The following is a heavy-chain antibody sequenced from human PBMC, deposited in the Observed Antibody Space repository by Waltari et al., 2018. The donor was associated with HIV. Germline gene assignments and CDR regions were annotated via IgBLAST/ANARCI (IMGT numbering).Heavy chain of an antibody. J-gene: IGHJ4*02. CDR3: TTDVYDYGDYGSR. CDR1: GFTFSNAC. Sequence: EVQLVESGGGLVKPGGSLRLSCAASGFTFSNACISWVRKAPGKGLEWVGRIKSKTDGGTTDYAAPVKGRFTISRDDSKNTLYLQMNSLKTEDTAVYYCTTDVYDYGDYGSRWGQGTLVTVSS. CDR2: IKSKTDGGTT. V-gene: IGHV3-15*01. D-gene: IGHD4-17*01.